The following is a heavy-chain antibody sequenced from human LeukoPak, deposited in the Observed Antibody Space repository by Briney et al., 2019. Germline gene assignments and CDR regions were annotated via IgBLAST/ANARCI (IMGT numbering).Heavy chain of an antibody. CDR3: ARYMVRGVIDY. J-gene: IGHJ4*02. CDR1: GYTFTSYY. Sequence: GASVKVSCKASGYTFTSYYMHWVRQAPGQGLEWMGGIIPIFGTANYAQKFQGRVTITADESTSTAYMELSSLRSEDTAVYYCARYMVRGVIDYWGQGTLVTVSS. CDR2: IIPIFGTA. V-gene: IGHV1-69*13. D-gene: IGHD3-10*01.